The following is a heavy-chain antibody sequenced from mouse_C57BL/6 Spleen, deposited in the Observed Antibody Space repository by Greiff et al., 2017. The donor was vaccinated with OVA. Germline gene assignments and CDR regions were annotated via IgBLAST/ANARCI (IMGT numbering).Heavy chain of an antibody. V-gene: IGHV1-76*01. J-gene: IGHJ1*03. CDR1: GYTFTDYY. CDR2: IYPGSGNT. CDR3: ARGEALTTVVAGDCYFDV. D-gene: IGHD1-1*01. Sequence: QVHVKQSGAELVRPGASVKLSCKASGYTFTDYYINWVKQRPGQGLEWIARIYPGSGNTYYNEKFKGKATLTAEKSSSTAYMQLSSLTSEDSAVYFCARGEALTTVVAGDCYFDVWGTGTTVTVSS.